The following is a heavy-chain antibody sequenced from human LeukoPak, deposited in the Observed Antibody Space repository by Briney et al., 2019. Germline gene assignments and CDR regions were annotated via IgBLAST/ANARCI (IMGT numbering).Heavy chain of an antibody. CDR1: GFSFSGAG. CDR2: IKSKTDGGTT. J-gene: IGHJ5*02. CDR3: ATTSYGSGSP. D-gene: IGHD3-10*01. V-gene: IGHV3-15*01. Sequence: GGPLRLSCSATGFSFSGAGMSWVRRAPGKGLEWVGLIKSKTDGGTTDYAAPVKGRFTVSRDDSENMLYLQMNNLKTEDTAVYYCATTSYGSGSPWGQGTLVTVSS.